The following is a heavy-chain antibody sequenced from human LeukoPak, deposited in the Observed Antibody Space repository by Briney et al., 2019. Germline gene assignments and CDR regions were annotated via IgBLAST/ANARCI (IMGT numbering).Heavy chain of an antibody. CDR3: ARDSVERLWFGTYGMDV. CDR1: GFTFSSYG. V-gene: IGHV3-33*01. Sequence: GGSLRLSCAASGFTFSSYGMHWVRQAPGKGLEWGAVIWYDGSNKYYADSVKGRFTISRDNSKNTLYLQMNRLRAEDTAVYYCARDSVERLWFGTYGMDVWGKGTTVTVSS. D-gene: IGHD3-10*01. CDR2: IWYDGSNK. J-gene: IGHJ6*04.